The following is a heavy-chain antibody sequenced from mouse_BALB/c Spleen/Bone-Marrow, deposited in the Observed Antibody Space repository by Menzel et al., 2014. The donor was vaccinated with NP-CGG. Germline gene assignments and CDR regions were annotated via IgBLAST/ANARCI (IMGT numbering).Heavy chain of an antibody. D-gene: IGHD1-1*02. CDR2: IHPNSGNT. CDR3: ARGGYGSYYFDY. V-gene: IGHV1S130*01. Sequence: VQLQQSGSVLVRPGASVKLSCKASGCTFTSSWMHWAKQRPGQGLEWIGAIHPNSGNTNYNEKFKGKAKLTVDTSSSTAYVDLSSLTSEDSAVYYCARGGYGSYYFDYWGQGTTLTVSS. J-gene: IGHJ2*01. CDR1: GCTFTSSW.